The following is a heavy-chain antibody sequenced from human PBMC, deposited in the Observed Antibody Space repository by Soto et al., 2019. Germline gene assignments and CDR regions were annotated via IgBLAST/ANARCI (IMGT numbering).Heavy chain of an antibody. CDR3: ARTYYYGSGSYDY. V-gene: IGHV1-69*02. J-gene: IGHJ4*02. D-gene: IGHD3-10*01. CDR2: IIPILGIA. Sequence: SVKVSCKASGGTFSSYTISWVRQAPGQGLEWMGRIIPILGIANYAQKFQGRVTITADKSTSTAYMELSSLRSEDTAVYYCARTYYYGSGSYDYWGQGTLVTVSS. CDR1: GGTFSSYT.